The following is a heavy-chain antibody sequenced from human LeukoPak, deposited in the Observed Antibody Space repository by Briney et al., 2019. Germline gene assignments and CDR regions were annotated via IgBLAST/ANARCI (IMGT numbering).Heavy chain of an antibody. J-gene: IGHJ4*02. V-gene: IGHV3-11*04. CDR1: GFTFSDYY. CDR3: AKELKPMIVVADLFDY. D-gene: IGHD3-22*01. CDR2: ISSSGSTI. Sequence: PGGSLRLSCAASGFTFSDYYMSWIRQAPGKGLEWVSYISSSGSTIYYADSVKGRFTISRDNAKNSLYLQMNSLRPDDTAVYYCAKELKPMIVVADLFDYWGQGTLVTVSS.